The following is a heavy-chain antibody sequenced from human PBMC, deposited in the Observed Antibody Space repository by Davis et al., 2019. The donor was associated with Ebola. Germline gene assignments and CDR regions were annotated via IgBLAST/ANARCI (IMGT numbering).Heavy chain of an antibody. CDR3: ARAQRSLLWFGELLYQTRAAAFDI. D-gene: IGHD3-10*01. V-gene: IGHV4-59*01. CDR2: IYYSGST. J-gene: IGHJ3*02. CDR1: GGSISSYY. Sequence: SETLSLTLTVSGGSISSYYWSWIRQPPGKGLEWIGYIYYSGSTNYNPSLKSRVTISVDTSKNQFSLKLSSVTAADTAVYYCARAQRSLLWFGELLYQTRAAAFDIWGQGTMVTVSS.